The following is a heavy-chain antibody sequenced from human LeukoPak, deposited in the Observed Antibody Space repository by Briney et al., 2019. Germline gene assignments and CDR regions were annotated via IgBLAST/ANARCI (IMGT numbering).Heavy chain of an antibody. CDR1: GGSISNSSYY. CDR3: ASGVGGDAFDI. D-gene: IGHD3-3*01. V-gene: IGHV4-39*01. J-gene: IGHJ3*02. CDR2: LYYGGSI. Sequence: SETLSLTCTVSGGSISNSSYYWGWIRQPPGKGLEWLGSLYYGGSIYYNPSLKSRVTISVDTSKNQFSLKLSSVTAADTAVYYCASGVGGDAFDIWGQGTMVTVSS.